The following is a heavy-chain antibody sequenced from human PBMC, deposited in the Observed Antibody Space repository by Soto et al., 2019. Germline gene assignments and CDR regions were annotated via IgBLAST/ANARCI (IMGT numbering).Heavy chain of an antibody. V-gene: IGHV1-18*01. CDR2: ISAYNGNT. CDR1: GYTFTSYG. CDR3: ARDRGDTAMVTYFDY. Sequence: ASVKVSCKASGYTFTSYGISWVRQAPGQGLEWMGWISAYNGNTNYAQKLQGRVTMTTDTSTSTAYMELRSLRSDDTAVYYCARDRGDTAMVTYFDYWGQGTLVTVSS. J-gene: IGHJ4*02. D-gene: IGHD5-18*01.